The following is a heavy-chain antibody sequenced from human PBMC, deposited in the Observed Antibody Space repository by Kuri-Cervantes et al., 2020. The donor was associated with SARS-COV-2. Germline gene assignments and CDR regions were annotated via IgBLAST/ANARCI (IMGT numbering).Heavy chain of an antibody. Sequence: GGSLRLSCAASGFTFSSYWMSWVRQAPGKGLEWVSSISSSSSYIYYADSVKGRFTISRDNAKNSLYLQMNSLRAEDTAVYYCARVAGEGPIYYYYMDVWGKGTTVTVSS. D-gene: IGHD2-21*01. CDR3: ARVAGEGPIYYYYMDV. V-gene: IGHV3-21*01. CDR1: GFTFSSYW. J-gene: IGHJ6*03. CDR2: ISSSSSYI.